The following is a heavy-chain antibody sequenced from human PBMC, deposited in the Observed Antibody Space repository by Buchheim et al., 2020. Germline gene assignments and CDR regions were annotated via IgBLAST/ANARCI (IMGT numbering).Heavy chain of an antibody. D-gene: IGHD2-15*01. CDR2: INHSGST. Sequence: QVQLQQWGAGLLKPSETLSLTCAVYGGSFSGYYWSWIRQPPGKGLVWIGEINHSGSTNSNPSLKSRVTISVDTSKTPFPLKLSSVTAADTAVYYCARVKRGDCSGGSRYSRGIDYWGQGTL. CDR3: ARVKRGDCSGGSRYSRGIDY. V-gene: IGHV4-34*01. CDR1: GGSFSGYY. J-gene: IGHJ4*02.